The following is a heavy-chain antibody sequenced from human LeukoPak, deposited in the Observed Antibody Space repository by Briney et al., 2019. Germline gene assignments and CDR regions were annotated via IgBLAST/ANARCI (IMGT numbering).Heavy chain of an antibody. CDR1: GFTVSDNY. CDR2: IYSGGDT. D-gene: IGHD6-13*01. V-gene: IGHV3-66*01. CDR3: ARDAPQVPAAGVLAS. J-gene: IGHJ4*02. Sequence: GGSLRLSCAASGFTVSDNYMSWVRQAPGKGLEWVSVIYSGGDTYYSDSVKGRLTFSRDISKNTLYLQMNGLRTEDTAMYYCARDAPQVPAAGVLASWGQGTLVTVSS.